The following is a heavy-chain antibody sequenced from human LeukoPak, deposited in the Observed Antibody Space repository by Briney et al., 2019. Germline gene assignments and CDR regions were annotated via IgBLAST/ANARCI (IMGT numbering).Heavy chain of an antibody. D-gene: IGHD3-10*01. J-gene: IGHJ5*02. CDR3: ARDGPPGSGYDP. Sequence: ASVKVSCTASGGTFSSYAISWVRQAPGQGLEWMGGIIPTFGTANYAQKFQGRVTITTDESTSTAYLELSSLRSEDTAVYYCARDGPPGSGYDPWGQGTLVTVSS. CDR2: IIPTFGTA. V-gene: IGHV1-69*05. CDR1: GGTFSSYA.